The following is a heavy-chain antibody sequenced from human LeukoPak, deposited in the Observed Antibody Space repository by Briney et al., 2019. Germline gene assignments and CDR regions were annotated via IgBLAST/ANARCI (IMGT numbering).Heavy chain of an antibody. V-gene: IGHV3-23*01. CDR3: AKNPDYDVLTGTSFDY. J-gene: IGHJ4*02. CDR2: ISDSGSNT. D-gene: IGHD3-9*01. Sequence: GGSLRLSCAASGFTFSSYWMSWVRQAPGRGLQWVSSISDSGSNTYYTASVKGRFTISRDNSKNTLYLQMNSLEAEDTAIYYCAKNPDYDVLTGTSFDYWGQGALVTVSS. CDR1: GFTFSSYW.